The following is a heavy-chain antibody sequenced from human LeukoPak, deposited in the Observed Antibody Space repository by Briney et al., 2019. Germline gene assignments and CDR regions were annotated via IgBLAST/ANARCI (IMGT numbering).Heavy chain of an antibody. Sequence: GGSLRLSCAASGFTFSSYSMNWVRQAPGKGLEWVSSISSSSSYIYYADSVKGRFTISRDNAKNSLYLQMNSLRAEDTAVYYCARERDGSGSFTDYWGQGTLVTVSS. CDR3: ARERDGSGSFTDY. J-gene: IGHJ4*02. D-gene: IGHD3-10*01. CDR2: ISSSSSYI. CDR1: GFTFSSYS. V-gene: IGHV3-21*01.